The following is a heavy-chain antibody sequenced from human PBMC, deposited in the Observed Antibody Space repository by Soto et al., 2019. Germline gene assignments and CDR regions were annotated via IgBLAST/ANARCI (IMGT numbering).Heavy chain of an antibody. V-gene: IGHV1-2*04. CDR2: INPNSGGT. D-gene: IGHD6-13*01. CDR3: AVGRRYSSSWPIFDY. J-gene: IGHJ4*02. Sequence: QVQLVQSGAEVKNPGASVKVSCKASGYTFTGYYMHWVRQAPGQGLEWMGWINPNSGGTNYAQKFQGWVTMTRDTSISTAYMELSRLRSDDTAVYYCAVGRRYSSSWPIFDYWGQGTLVTVSS. CDR1: GYTFTGYY.